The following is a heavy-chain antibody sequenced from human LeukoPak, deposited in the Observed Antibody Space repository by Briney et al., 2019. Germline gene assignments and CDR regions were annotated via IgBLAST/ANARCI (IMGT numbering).Heavy chain of an antibody. V-gene: IGHV1-2*02. D-gene: IGHD2-15*01. CDR2: INPNSGGT. J-gene: IGHJ6*02. CDR1: GYTFTGYY. Sequence: GASVKVSCKASGYTFTGYYMHWVRQAPGQGLEWMGWINPNSGGTNYAQKFQGRVTMTRDTSISTAYMELSRLRSDDTAVYYCARVHCSGGSCYPPHYYGVDVWGQGTTVTVSS. CDR3: ARVHCSGGSCYPPHYYGVDV.